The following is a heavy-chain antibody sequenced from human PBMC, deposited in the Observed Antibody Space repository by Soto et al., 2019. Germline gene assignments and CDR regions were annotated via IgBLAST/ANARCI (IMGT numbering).Heavy chain of an antibody. J-gene: IGHJ6*02. CDR3: ARDDHIVVVPTSLGAMDV. D-gene: IGHD2-2*01. V-gene: IGHV4-4*02. CDR1: GGSISSNEW. CDR2: IYHSGST. Sequence: PSETLSLTCAVYGGSISSNEWWSWVRQPPGKGLEWIGEIYHSGSTNYNPSLKSRVTRSLDKSKNQFSLKLTSVTAADSAVYYGARDDHIVVVPTSLGAMDVWGQGTTVTVSS.